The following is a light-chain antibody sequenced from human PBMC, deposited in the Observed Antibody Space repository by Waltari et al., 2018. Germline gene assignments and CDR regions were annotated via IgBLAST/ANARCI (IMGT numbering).Light chain of an antibody. CDR3: ATWDSSLTAEV. J-gene: IGLJ3*02. V-gene: IGLV1-51*01. CDR2: DNN. Sequence: QSVLTQPPSVSAAPGQKVTISCSGSSSNIGMNYISWYQQLPGTAPKRLIYDNNKRPSGIPDRFTGSKAGTSATLGITGLQTGDEADYYCATWDSSLTAEVFGGGTKLTVL. CDR1: SSNIGMNY.